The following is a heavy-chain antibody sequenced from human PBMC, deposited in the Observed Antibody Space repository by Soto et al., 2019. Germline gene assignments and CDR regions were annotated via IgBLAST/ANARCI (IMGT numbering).Heavy chain of an antibody. CDR1: GGSISSGDYY. CDR3: ARDLRGIAVAGTGGYYYYYGMDV. V-gene: IGHV4-30-4*01. Sequence: PSETLSLTCTVSGGSISSGDYYWSWIRQPPGKGLEWIGYIYYSGSTYYNPSLKSRVTISVDTSKNQFSLKLSSVTAADTAVYYCARDLRGIAVAGTGGYYYYYGMDVWGQGTTVT. CDR2: IYYSGST. J-gene: IGHJ6*02. D-gene: IGHD6-19*01.